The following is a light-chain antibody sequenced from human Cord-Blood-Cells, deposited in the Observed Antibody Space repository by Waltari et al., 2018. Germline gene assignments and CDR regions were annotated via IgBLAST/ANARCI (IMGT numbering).Light chain of an antibody. J-gene: IGLJ2*01. Sequence: QSALTQPRSVSGSPVPSVTISCTGTSSDVGGYNYVSWYQQHPGKAPKLMIYDVSKRPSGVPDRFSGSKSGNTASLTISGLQAEDEADYYCCSYAGSYTLVVGGGTKLTVL. V-gene: IGLV2-11*01. CDR3: CSYAGSYTLV. CDR2: DVS. CDR1: SSDVGGYNY.